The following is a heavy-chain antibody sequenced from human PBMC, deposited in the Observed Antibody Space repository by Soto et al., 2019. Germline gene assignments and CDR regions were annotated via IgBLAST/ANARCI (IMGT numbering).Heavy chain of an antibody. CDR3: ASNYGDRSYYGMDV. CDR1: GFTFSSYG. CDR2: IWYDGSNK. V-gene: IGHV3-33*01. Sequence: QVQLVESGGGVVQPGRSLRLSCAASGFTFSSYGMHWVRQAPGKGLEWVAVIWYDGSNKYYADSVKGRFTISRDNSKNTLYLQMNSLRAEDTAVYYCASNYGDRSYYGMDVWGQGTTVTVSS. D-gene: IGHD4-17*01. J-gene: IGHJ6*02.